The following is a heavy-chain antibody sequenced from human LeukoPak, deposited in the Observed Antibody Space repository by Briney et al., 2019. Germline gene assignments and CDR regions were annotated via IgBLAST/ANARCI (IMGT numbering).Heavy chain of an antibody. J-gene: IGHJ4*02. CDR2: INPNSGGT. CDR3: AREVYCSSTSCPPYFDY. Sequence: ASVKVSCKASGYTFTGYYMHWVRQAPGQGLEWMGWINPNSGGTNYAQKFQGWVTMTRDTSISTAYMELSRLRSDDTAVYYCAREVYCSSTSCPPYFDYWGQGTPVTVSS. V-gene: IGHV1-2*04. CDR1: GYTFTGYY. D-gene: IGHD2-2*01.